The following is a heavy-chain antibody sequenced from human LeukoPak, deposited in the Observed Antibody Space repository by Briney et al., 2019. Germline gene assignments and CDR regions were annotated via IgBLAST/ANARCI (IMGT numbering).Heavy chain of an antibody. D-gene: IGHD1-26*01. Sequence: SETLSLTCTVSGGSISSYYWSWIRQPPGKGLEWIGYIYYSGSTNYNPSLKSRVTMSVDTSKNQFSLKLSSVTAADTAVYYCARWGIVGATGAAPNYYYYGMDVWGQGTTVTVSS. CDR1: GGSISSYY. V-gene: IGHV4-59*01. J-gene: IGHJ6*02. CDR2: IYYSGST. CDR3: ARWGIVGATGAAPNYYYYGMDV.